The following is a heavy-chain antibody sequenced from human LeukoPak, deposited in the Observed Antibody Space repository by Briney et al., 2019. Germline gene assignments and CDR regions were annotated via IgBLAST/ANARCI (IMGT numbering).Heavy chain of an antibody. Sequence: ASVKVSCKASGGTFSSYAISWVRQAPGQGLEWMGGIIPIFGTANYAQKFQGRVTITADESTSTAYMELSSLRSEDTAVYYCARGAAAGTLVDYWGQGTLVTVSS. CDR3: ARGAAAGTLVDY. CDR1: GGTFSSYA. D-gene: IGHD6-13*01. J-gene: IGHJ4*02. CDR2: IIPIFGTA. V-gene: IGHV1-69*13.